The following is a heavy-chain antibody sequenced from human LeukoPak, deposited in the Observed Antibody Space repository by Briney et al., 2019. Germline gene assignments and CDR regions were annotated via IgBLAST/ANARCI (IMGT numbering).Heavy chain of an antibody. CDR3: ARKQRSSPFDY. V-gene: IGHV4-34*01. Sequence: SETMSLTCAVYGGSFSGYYWSWIRRPPGKGLEWIGEINHSGSTNYNPSLKSRVTISVDTSKNQFSLKLSSVTAADTAVYYCARKQRSSPFDYWGQGTLVTVSS. J-gene: IGHJ4*02. CDR2: INHSGST. CDR1: GGSFSGYY. D-gene: IGHD5-18*01.